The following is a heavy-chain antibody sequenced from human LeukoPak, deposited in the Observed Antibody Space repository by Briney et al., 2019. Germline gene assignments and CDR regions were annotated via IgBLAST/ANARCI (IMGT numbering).Heavy chain of an antibody. V-gene: IGHV3-23*01. CDR2: ISGSGGDT. CDR3: AKDLGGEGGSGFPGQ. J-gene: IGHJ4*02. Sequence: GGSLRLSCTASGFTFSTYSMTWARQAPGKGPEWVSAISGSGGDTYYADSVKGRFTIYRDNSKNTLYLQMNGLRAEDTAIYYCAKDLGGEGGSGFPGQWGQGTLVTVSS. D-gene: IGHD3-10*01. CDR1: GFTFSTYS.